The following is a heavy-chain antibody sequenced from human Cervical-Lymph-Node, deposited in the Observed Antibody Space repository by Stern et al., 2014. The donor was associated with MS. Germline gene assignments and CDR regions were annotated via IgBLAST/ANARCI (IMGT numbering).Heavy chain of an antibody. CDR1: GFTFGDYA. J-gene: IGHJ4*02. CDR3: TSKGRRY. CDR2: MRSKAYGGTT. Sequence: EVQLAASGGGLVQPGRSLRLSCTASGFTFGDYALNWFRLASGKWLEWVGFMRSKAYGGTTEDAASVKGRFTISRDDSKSIAYLQMNSLKTEDTAVYYCTSKGRRYWGQGTLVTVSS. V-gene: IGHV3-49*03.